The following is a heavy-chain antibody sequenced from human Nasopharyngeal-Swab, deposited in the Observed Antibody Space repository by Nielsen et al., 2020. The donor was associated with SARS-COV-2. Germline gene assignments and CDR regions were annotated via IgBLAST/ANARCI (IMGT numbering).Heavy chain of an antibody. J-gene: IGHJ6*02. Sequence: GESLKISCEASGFTFSSYAMHWVRQAPGKGLEWVAVISYDGSNKYYADSVKGRFTISRDNSKNTLYLQMNSLRAEDTAVYYCARERERALWFGELLYGMDVWGQGTTVTVSS. D-gene: IGHD3-10*01. CDR3: ARERERALWFGELLYGMDV. CDR2: ISYDGSNK. CDR1: GFTFSSYA. V-gene: IGHV3-30*04.